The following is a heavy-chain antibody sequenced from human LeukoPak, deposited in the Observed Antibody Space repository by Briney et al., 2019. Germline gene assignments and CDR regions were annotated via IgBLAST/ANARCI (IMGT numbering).Heavy chain of an antibody. Sequence: GASVKVSCTASGGTFGSYAITWVRQAPGQGLEWRGRIIPILGIANYAQKFQGRVTITADKSTSTAYMELSSLRSEDTAVYYCARDPDTAMVTHDYWGQGTLVTVSS. CDR1: GGTFGSYA. CDR3: ARDPDTAMVTHDY. J-gene: IGHJ4*02. V-gene: IGHV1-69*04. CDR2: IIPILGIA. D-gene: IGHD5-18*01.